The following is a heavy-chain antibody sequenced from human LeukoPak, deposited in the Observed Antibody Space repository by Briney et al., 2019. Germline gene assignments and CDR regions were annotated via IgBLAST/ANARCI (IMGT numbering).Heavy chain of an antibody. Sequence: SETLSLTCAVSGYSISSGYYWGWIRQPPGKGLEWIGSIYHSGSTYYNPSLKSRVTMSVDTSKNQFSLKLSSVTAADTAVCYCARTIRGYFDYWGQGTLVTVSS. J-gene: IGHJ4*02. CDR1: GYSISSGYY. CDR3: ARTIRGYFDY. CDR2: IYHSGST. V-gene: IGHV4-38-2*01. D-gene: IGHD3-10*01.